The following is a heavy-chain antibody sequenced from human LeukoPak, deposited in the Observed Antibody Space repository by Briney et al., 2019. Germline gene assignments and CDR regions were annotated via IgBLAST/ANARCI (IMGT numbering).Heavy chain of an antibody. J-gene: IGHJ4*02. CDR2: ISSSGSTI. CDR3: ARLARTMPGYYFDY. V-gene: IGHV3-48*03. Sequence: GGSLRLSCAASGFTFSSYEMNWVRQAPGKGPEWVSYISSSGSTIYYADSVKGRFTISRDNAKNSLYLQMNSLRAEDTAVYYCARLARTMPGYYFDYWGQGTLVTVSS. D-gene: IGHD2-2*01. CDR1: GFTFSSYE.